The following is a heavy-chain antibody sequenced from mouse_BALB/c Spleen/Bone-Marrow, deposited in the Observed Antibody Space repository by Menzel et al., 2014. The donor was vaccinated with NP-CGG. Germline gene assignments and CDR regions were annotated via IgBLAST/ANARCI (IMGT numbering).Heavy chain of an antibody. CDR1: GFTFSDYY. CDR3: ASHLDSPGAY. J-gene: IGHJ3*01. CDR2: ISDGGSYT. Sequence: EVQLQESGGGLVKPGGSLNLSCAASGFTFSDYYMYWVRQTPEKRLEWVATISDGGSYTYYPDSVKGRFTISRDNAKNNLYLQMSSLKSEDTAMCYCASHLDSPGAYWGQGTLVTVSA. V-gene: IGHV5-4*02. D-gene: IGHD3-2*01.